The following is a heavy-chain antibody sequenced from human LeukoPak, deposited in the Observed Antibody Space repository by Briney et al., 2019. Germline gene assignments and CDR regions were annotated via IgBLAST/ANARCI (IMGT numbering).Heavy chain of an antibody. J-gene: IGHJ4*02. V-gene: IGHV4-61*02. D-gene: IGHD3-22*01. CDR3: ARDGYYYGSSGYYYPED. CDR1: GVSISSGSYY. CDR2: IYASGST. Sequence: PSQTLSLTCTVSGVSISSGSYYWSWIRQPAGKGLEWIGRIYASGSTIYNPSLKSRVTISVDTSKNQFSLKLSSVTAADTAVYYCARDGYYYGSSGYYYPEDWGQGTLVTVSS.